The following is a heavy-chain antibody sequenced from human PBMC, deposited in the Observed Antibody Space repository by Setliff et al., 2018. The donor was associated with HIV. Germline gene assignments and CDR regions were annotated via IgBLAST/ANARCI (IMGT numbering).Heavy chain of an antibody. D-gene: IGHD2-21*02. Sequence: PGGSLRLSCVASGFVFNNYVFTWIRQAPGKGLEWVAVVWYDGGKKYYADSVKGRFTISRDDSKNTLYLQMNSLRAEDTAVYYCARGQFRLRPDSLDLWGRGTLVTVSS. J-gene: IGHJ3*01. V-gene: IGHV3-33*08. CDR3: ARGQFRLRPDSLDL. CDR2: VWYDGGKK. CDR1: GFVFNNYV.